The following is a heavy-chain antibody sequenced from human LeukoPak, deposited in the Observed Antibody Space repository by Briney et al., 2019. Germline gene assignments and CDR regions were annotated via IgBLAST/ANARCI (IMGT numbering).Heavy chain of an antibody. CDR2: ISAYSANT. CDR3: ARDYCSSTSCYFDY. Sequence: ASVKVSCKASGYTFTSYGISWVRQAPGQGLEWMGWISAYSANTNYALKLQGRVTMTTDTSTSTAYMELRSLRSDDTAVYYCARDYCSSTSCYFDYWGQGTLVTVSS. J-gene: IGHJ4*02. CDR1: GYTFTSYG. V-gene: IGHV1-18*01. D-gene: IGHD2-2*01.